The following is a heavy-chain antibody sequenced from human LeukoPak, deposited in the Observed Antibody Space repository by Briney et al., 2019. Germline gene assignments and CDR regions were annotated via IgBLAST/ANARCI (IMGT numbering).Heavy chain of an antibody. V-gene: IGHV4-59*01. Sequence: PSETLSLTCTVSGGSISSYYWSWIRQPPGKGLEWIGYIYYSGSTNYNPSLKSRVTISVDTSKNQFSLKLSSVTAADTAVYYCARSIERKTNGAFDIWGQGTMVTVSS. D-gene: IGHD2-8*01. CDR1: GGSISSYY. J-gene: IGHJ3*02. CDR2: IYYSGST. CDR3: ARSIERKTNGAFDI.